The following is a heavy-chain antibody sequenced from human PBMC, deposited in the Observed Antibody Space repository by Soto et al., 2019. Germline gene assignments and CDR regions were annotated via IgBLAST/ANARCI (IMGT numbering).Heavy chain of an antibody. CDR1: DGSISSGEYY. CDR3: ARAWGGYFDY. J-gene: IGHJ4*02. D-gene: IGHD3-16*01. CDR2: IYYSGST. Sequence: VQLQESGPGLVKPSQTLSLTCTVSDGSISSGEYYWSWICKHPGKGLEWIGYIYYSGSTYYNPSLESRVTISVDTSKNQFSLKLSSVTAADTAVYYCARAWGGYFDYWGQGTLVTVSS. V-gene: IGHV4-31*03.